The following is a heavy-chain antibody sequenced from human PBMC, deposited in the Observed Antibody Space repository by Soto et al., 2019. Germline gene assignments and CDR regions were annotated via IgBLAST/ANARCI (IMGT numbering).Heavy chain of an antibody. CDR3: ARGPGAAHFDS. CDR2: VNHRGSP. Sequence: SETLSLTCAVYGGSFSDYHWSWIRQPPGEGLEWIGGVNHRGSPDCNPSLKTRVTISVDTSENQFSLKLSSVTAADTALYYCARGPGAAHFDSWGQGTLVTVSS. CDR1: GGSFSDYH. D-gene: IGHD3-10*01. J-gene: IGHJ4*02. V-gene: IGHV4-34*01.